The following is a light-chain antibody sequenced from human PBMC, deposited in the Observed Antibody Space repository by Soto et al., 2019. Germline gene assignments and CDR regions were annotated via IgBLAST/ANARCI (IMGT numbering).Light chain of an antibody. V-gene: IGKV1-5*03. CDR1: QSISHY. CDR3: QHYNSYSEA. J-gene: IGKJ1*01. Sequence: DIQMTQSPSSLSASVGDRVTITCRASQSISHYLAWYQQKPGKAPKLLIYKASTLKSGVPSRFSGSGSGTEFTLTISSLQPDDFATYYCQHYNSYSEAFGQGTKVELK. CDR2: KAS.